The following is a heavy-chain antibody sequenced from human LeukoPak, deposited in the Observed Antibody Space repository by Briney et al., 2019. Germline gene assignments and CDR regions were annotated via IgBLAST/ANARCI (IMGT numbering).Heavy chain of an antibody. CDR1: GGSISSSSYY. CDR2: IYYSGST. J-gene: IGHJ6*03. V-gene: IGHV4-39*07. D-gene: IGHD3-22*01. Sequence: PSETLSLTCTVSGGSISSSSYYWGWIRQPPGKGLEWIGSIYYSGSTYYNPSLKSRVTISVDTSKNQFSLKLSSVTAADTAVYYCARGTDYDSSGYYYYYYYMDVWGKGTTVTVSS. CDR3: ARGTDYDSSGYYYYYYYMDV.